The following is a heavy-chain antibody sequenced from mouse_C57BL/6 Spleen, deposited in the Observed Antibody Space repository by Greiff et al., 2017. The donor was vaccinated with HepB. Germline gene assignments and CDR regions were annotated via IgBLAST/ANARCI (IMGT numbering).Heavy chain of an antibody. V-gene: IGHV1-22*01. CDR3: ARSRGLPYDYDGWFAY. D-gene: IGHD2-4*01. CDR2: INPNNGGT. Sequence: EVQLQQSGPELVKPGASVKMSCKASGYTFTDYNMHWVKQSHGKSLEWIGYINPNNGGTSYNQKFKGKATLTVNKSSSTAYMEPRSLTSEDSAVYYCARSRGLPYDYDGWFAYWGQGTLVTVSA. CDR1: GYTFTDYN. J-gene: IGHJ3*01.